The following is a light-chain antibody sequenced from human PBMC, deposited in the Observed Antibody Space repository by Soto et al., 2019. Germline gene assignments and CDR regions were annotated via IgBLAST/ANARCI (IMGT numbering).Light chain of an antibody. V-gene: IGKV3-11*01. CDR3: QQRSNWPRGT. J-gene: IGKJ2*01. CDR2: DAS. CDR1: QSVGSY. Sequence: EIVLTQSPATLSLSPGERATLSCRASQSVGSYLGWYQHKPGQAPRLLIYDASNRAPGIPARFSGSGSGTDFILTISSLEPEDFAVYYCQQRSNWPRGTFGQGTKLEIK.